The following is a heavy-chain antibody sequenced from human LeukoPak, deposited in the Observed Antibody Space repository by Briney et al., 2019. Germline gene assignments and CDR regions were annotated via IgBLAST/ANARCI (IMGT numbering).Heavy chain of an antibody. V-gene: IGHV1-2*02. CDR1: GYTFTGYY. CDR3: ARAEKRGYSYSPSY. J-gene: IGHJ4*02. CDR2: INPNSGGT. Sequence: ASVKVSCKASGYTFTGYYMHWVRQAPGQGLEWMGWINPNSGGTNYAQKFQGRVTMTRDTPISTAYMELSRLRSDDTAVYYCARAEKRGYSYSPSYWGQGTLVTVSS. D-gene: IGHD5-18*01.